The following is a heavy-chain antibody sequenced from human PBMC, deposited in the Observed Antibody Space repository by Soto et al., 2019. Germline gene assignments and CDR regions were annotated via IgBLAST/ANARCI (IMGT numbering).Heavy chain of an antibody. D-gene: IGHD6-19*01. Sequence: PGGSLRLSCSTSGFTLSDHHMDWVRQAPGRGLEWVARSRTKANGYTTEYAASVKGRFIISRDESSQSLTLQMNSLKTEDTAVYSCARTSYSGAWYSDYWGQGTLVTVSS. CDR3: ARTSYSGAWYSDY. CDR2: SRTKANGYTT. V-gene: IGHV3-72*01. CDR1: GFTLSDHH. J-gene: IGHJ4*02.